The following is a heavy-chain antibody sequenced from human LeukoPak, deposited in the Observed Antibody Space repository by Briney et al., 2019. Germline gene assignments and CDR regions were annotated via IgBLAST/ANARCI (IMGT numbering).Heavy chain of an antibody. CDR1: GFTFSSYA. CDR2: ISGSGGST. CDR3: AAKYGSGSPWGY. D-gene: IGHD3-10*01. J-gene: IGHJ4*02. Sequence: GGSLRLSCAASGFTFSSYAMSGVRQAPGKGLEWVSAISGSGGSTYYADSVKGRFTISRDNSKNTLYLQMNSLRAEDTAVYYCAAKYGSGSPWGYWGQGTLVTVSS. V-gene: IGHV3-23*01.